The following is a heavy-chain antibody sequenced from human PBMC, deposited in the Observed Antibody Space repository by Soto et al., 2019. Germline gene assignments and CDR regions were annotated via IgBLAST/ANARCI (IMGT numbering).Heavy chain of an antibody. J-gene: IGHJ4*02. CDR3: AREGSYSAYNFAHGIQLWSFDF. D-gene: IGHD5-12*01. CDR2: IFSSGGT. Sequence: SETLSLTCTVSGGSINTFYWSWVRQSAGKGLEWIGRIFSSGGTSFNPSLESRVAMSVDTSKNHFSLNLSSVTAADMAVYYCAREGSYSAYNFAHGIQLWSFDFWGQGALVTVS. CDR1: GGSINTFY. V-gene: IGHV4-4*07.